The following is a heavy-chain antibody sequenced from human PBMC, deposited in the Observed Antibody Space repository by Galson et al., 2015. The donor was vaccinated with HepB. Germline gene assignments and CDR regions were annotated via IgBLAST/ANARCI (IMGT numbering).Heavy chain of an antibody. CDR3: ARGDYDYYGSGSYSPGLDY. Sequence: SLRLSCAASGFTFSSYAMHWVRQAPGKGLEYVSAISSNGGSTYYADSVKGRFTISRDNSKNTLYLQMGSLRAEDMAVYYCARGDYDYYGSGSYSPGLDYWGQGTLVTVSS. CDR1: GFTFSSYA. V-gene: IGHV3-64*02. J-gene: IGHJ4*02. D-gene: IGHD3-10*01. CDR2: ISSNGGST.